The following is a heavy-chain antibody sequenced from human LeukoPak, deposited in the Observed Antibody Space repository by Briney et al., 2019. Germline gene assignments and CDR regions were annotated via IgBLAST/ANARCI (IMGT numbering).Heavy chain of an antibody. CDR2: IYYSGST. Sequence: PSETLSLTCTVSGGSISSYYWSWIRQPPGKGLEWIGYIYYSGSTNYNPSLKSRVTISVDMSKNQFSLKLRSVTAADTAVYYCARTTESGYSYGYFGYYYYMDVWGKGTTVTVSS. J-gene: IGHJ6*03. CDR1: GGSISSYY. D-gene: IGHD5-18*01. CDR3: ARTTESGYSYGYFGYYYYMDV. V-gene: IGHV4-59*01.